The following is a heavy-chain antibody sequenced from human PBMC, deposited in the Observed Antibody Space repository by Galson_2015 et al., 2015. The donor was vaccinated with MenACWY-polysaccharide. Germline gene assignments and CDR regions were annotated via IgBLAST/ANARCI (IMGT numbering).Heavy chain of an antibody. V-gene: IGHV5-51*01. Sequence: QSGAEVKKPGESLKISCKGFGYSFTRYCIDWVRQTPGKGLEWMGIIYPGDSDSKYSPSFQGQVTMSVDKSITTAYLQWSSLKASDTATYFCARRGTLHSDYWGQGTLVTVSS. CDR3: ARRGTLHSDY. J-gene: IGHJ4*02. CDR2: IYPGDSDS. CDR1: GYSFTRYC. D-gene: IGHD3-10*01.